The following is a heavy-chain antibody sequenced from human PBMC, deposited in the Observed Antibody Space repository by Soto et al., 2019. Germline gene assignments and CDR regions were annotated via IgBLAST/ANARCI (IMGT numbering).Heavy chain of an antibody. Sequence: EVQLVESGGGLVKPGGSLRLSCAASGFTFSSYSMNWVRQAPGKGLEWVSSISSSSSYIYYADSVKGRFTISRDNAKNSLYLQMNSLRAEDTAVYYCATYTGYSSGWPAFDYWGQGTLVTVSS. CDR2: ISSSSSYI. J-gene: IGHJ4*02. D-gene: IGHD6-19*01. CDR3: ATYTGYSSGWPAFDY. CDR1: GFTFSSYS. V-gene: IGHV3-21*01.